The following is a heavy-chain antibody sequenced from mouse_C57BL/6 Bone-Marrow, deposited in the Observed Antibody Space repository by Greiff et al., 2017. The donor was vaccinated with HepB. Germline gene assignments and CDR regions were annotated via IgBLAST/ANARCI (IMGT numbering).Heavy chain of an antibody. D-gene: IGHD3-2*02. V-gene: IGHV1-63*01. CDR2: IYPGGGYT. Sequence: VQLQQSGAELVRPGTSVKMSCKASGYTFTNYWIGWAKQRPGHGLEWIGDIYPGGGYTNYNEKFKGKATLTADKSSSTAYMQFSSLTSEDSAIYYCARNPLDSSGYYFDYWGQGTTLTVSS. CDR3: ARNPLDSSGYYFDY. J-gene: IGHJ2*01. CDR1: GYTFTNYW.